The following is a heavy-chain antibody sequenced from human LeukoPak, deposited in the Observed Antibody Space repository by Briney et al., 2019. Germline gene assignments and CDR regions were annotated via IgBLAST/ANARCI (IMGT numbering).Heavy chain of an antibody. D-gene: IGHD3-22*01. Sequence: ASVKVSCKASGYTFTSYYMHWVRQAPGQGLEWMAIINPSGGSTRYAQKFQGRVTMTRDTSISTAYMELSRLGSDDTAVYYCARAYYYDSSGYSIIDYWGQGTLVTVSS. CDR1: GYTFTSYY. V-gene: IGHV1-46*01. CDR2: INPSGGST. CDR3: ARAYYYDSSGYSIIDY. J-gene: IGHJ4*02.